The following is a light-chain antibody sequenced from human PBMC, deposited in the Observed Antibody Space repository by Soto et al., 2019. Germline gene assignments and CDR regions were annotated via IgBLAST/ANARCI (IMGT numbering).Light chain of an antibody. Sequence: DIQMTQSPSTLSASVGDRVTITCRTSQRVSGWMAWYQKKPGKAPNLLIYKASTLERGVPSRFSGSRSGTEFTLTISSLQPDDSATYYCQQYSDYWTFGQGTKVEV. V-gene: IGKV1-5*03. CDR3: QQYSDYWT. CDR1: QRVSGW. CDR2: KAS. J-gene: IGKJ1*01.